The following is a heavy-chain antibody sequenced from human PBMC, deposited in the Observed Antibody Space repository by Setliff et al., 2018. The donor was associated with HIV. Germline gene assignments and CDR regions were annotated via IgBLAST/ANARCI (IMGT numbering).Heavy chain of an antibody. CDR2: IKQDGSEE. J-gene: IGHJ4*02. D-gene: IGHD6-19*01. CDR1: GFTFSTYW. CDR3: TKDHLSGWASDC. Sequence: GGSLRLSCAASGFTFSTYWMIWVRQAPGKGLEWVAKIKQDGSEEYYLDSVKGRFTISRDNAKNSVYLQMNSLRVEDTAMYYCTKDHLSGWASDCWGQGTLVTVSS. V-gene: IGHV3-7*01.